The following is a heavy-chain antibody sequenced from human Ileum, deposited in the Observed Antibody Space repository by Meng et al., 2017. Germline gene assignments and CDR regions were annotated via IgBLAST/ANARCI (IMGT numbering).Heavy chain of an antibody. V-gene: IGHV1-3*01. CDR1: GYTFTSYT. Sequence: QVQLLQPGAEVKKPGASVKVPCKASGYTFTSYTMHWLRQAPGQRLEWMGWINAANGNTKYSQKFQGRVTITGETTASTASMELNSLRSEDTAIYFCAREINRGSSWFDYWGQGTLVTVSS. CDR2: INAANGNT. D-gene: IGHD6-13*01. J-gene: IGHJ4*02. CDR3: AREINRGSSWFDY.